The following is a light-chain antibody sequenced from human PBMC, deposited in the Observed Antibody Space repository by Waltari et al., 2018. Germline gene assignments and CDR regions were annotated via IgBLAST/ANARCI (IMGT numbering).Light chain of an antibody. CDR1: QSVGSS. J-gene: IGKJ2*01. CDR2: NAF. CDR3: QQYNSYYT. V-gene: IGKV3-11*01. Sequence: EIILTQSPVTLSSSPGERATLSCRASQSVGSSLVWYQHKPGQPPRLLIYNAFKRATGISDRFSGSGSGTEFTLTISSLQPDDFATYYCQQYNSYYTFGQGTKLEIK.